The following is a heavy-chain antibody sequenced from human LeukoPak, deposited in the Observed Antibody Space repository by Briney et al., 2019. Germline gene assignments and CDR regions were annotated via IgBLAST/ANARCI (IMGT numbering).Heavy chain of an antibody. D-gene: IGHD3-10*01. CDR3: ARGRNYYGSGSYHFDY. J-gene: IGHJ4*02. Sequence: ASVKVSCKAPGYTFTSYDINWVRQATGQGLEWMGWMNPNSGNTGYAQKFQGRVTMTRNTSISTAYMELSSLRSEDTAVYYCARGRNYYGSGSYHFDYWGQGTLVTVSS. CDR2: MNPNSGNT. V-gene: IGHV1-8*01. CDR1: GYTFTSYD.